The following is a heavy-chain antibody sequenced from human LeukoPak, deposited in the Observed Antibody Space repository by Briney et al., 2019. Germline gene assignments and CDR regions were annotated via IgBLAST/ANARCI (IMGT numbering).Heavy chain of an antibody. CDR2: ISSSSSTI. CDR3: APHRDGSYPFDF. D-gene: IGHD1-26*01. J-gene: IGHJ4*02. CDR1: GFTFSSYS. V-gene: IGHV3-48*02. Sequence: PGGSLRLSCAASGFTFSSYSMNWVRQAPGKGLKWVSYISSSSSTIYYADSVKGRFTISRDSAKNSLYLQMNSLRDEDTAVYYCAPHRDGSYPFDFWGQGTLVTVSS.